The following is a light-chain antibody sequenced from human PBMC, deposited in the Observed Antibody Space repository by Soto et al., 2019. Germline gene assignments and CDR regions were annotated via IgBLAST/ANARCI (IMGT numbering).Light chain of an antibody. J-gene: IGKJ1*01. CDR3: QQYVTSPEWT. Sequence: EIVMTQSPATLSVSPGERATLSCRASQSVSSNLAWYQQKPGQAPRLLIYGASTRATGIPARFSGSGSGTDFTLSISRLGPEDFAVYYCQQYVTSPEWTFGQGTKVEIK. V-gene: IGKV3-15*01. CDR2: GAS. CDR1: QSVSSN.